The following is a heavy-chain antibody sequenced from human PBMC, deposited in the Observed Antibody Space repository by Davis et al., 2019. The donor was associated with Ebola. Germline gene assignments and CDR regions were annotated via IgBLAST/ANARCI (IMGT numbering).Heavy chain of an antibody. CDR1: GFTFSNYG. J-gene: IGHJ4*02. D-gene: IGHD4-17*01. CDR2: MSFDGNNK. V-gene: IGHV3-30-3*01. Sequence: PGGSLRLSCAASGFTFSNYGVHWVRQAPGKGPEWVAVMSFDGNNKYYADSVKGRFTISRDNSKYTLYLQMNSLRPEDTGVYYCARGEGPMTSVTFEFWGQGTLVTVSS. CDR3: ARGEGPMTSVTFEF.